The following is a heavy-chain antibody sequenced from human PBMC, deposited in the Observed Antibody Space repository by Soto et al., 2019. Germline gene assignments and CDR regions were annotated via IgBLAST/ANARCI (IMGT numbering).Heavy chain of an antibody. J-gene: IGHJ5*02. V-gene: IGHV4-34*01. CDR1: GGSFSGYY. CDR2: INHSGST. D-gene: IGHD2-2*01. Sequence: SDTLSLTCAVYGGSFSGYYWSWIRQPPGKGQEWIGEINHSGSTNYNPSLKSRVTISVDTSKNQFSLKLSSVTAADTAVYYCARVALCEGSTSCRASNWFDPWGEGTLVTVSS. CDR3: ARVALCEGSTSCRASNWFDP.